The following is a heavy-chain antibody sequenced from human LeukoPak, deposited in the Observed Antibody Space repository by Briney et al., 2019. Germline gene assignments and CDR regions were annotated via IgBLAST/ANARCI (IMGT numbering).Heavy chain of an antibody. CDR3: AKAANYYGSGSYLCYMDV. CDR1: GFSFSNYA. J-gene: IGHJ6*03. V-gene: IGHV3-23*01. CDR2: ISGSGGST. Sequence: GGSLRLSCAASGFSFSNYAMSWVRQAPGKGLEWVSAISGSGGSTYYADSVKGRFTISRDNSKNTLYLQMNSLRAEDTAVYYCAKAANYYGSGSYLCYMDVWGKGTTVTVSS. D-gene: IGHD3-10*01.